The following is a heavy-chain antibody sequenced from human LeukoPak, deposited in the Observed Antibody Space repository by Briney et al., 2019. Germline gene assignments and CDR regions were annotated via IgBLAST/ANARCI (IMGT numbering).Heavy chain of an antibody. D-gene: IGHD4-17*01. CDR1: GHTFTGYY. J-gene: IGHJ5*02. Sequence: GASVKVSCKASGHTFTGYYMHWVRQAPGQGLEWMGWTNPNSGGTNYAQRFQGRVTMTRDTSISTAYMELSRLRSDDTAVYYCARGASGVYTVTTSWFDPWGQGTLVTVSS. CDR3: ARGASGVYTVTTSWFDP. V-gene: IGHV1-2*02. CDR2: TNPNSGGT.